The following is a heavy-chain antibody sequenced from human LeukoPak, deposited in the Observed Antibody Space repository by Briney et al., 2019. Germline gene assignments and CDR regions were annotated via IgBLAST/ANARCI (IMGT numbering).Heavy chain of an antibody. CDR1: GGSISSSNYY. CDR2: IYYSGST. CDR3: ARERTPYSSSWYDAFDI. V-gene: IGHV4-39*07. Sequence: SETLSLTCTVSGGSISSSNYYWGWIRQPPGKGLEWIGSIYYSGSTYSGSTYYNPSLKSRVTISVETSKNQFSLKLSSVTAADTAVYYCARERTPYSSSWYDAFDIWGQGTMVTVSS. D-gene: IGHD6-13*01. J-gene: IGHJ3*02.